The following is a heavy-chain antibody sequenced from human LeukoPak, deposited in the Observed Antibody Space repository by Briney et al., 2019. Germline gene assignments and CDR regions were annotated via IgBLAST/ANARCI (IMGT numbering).Heavy chain of an antibody. Sequence: GASVKVSCKASGYTFTGYYMHWVRQAPGQGLEWMGCINPNSGGTNYAQKFQGRVTMTRDTSISTAYMELSRLRSDDTAVYYCARGTLQYCSSTSCYSDYYYYYMDVWGKGTTVTVSS. CDR1: GYTFTGYY. D-gene: IGHD2-2*02. CDR3: ARGTLQYCSSTSCYSDYYYYYMDV. J-gene: IGHJ6*03. CDR2: INPNSGGT. V-gene: IGHV1-2*02.